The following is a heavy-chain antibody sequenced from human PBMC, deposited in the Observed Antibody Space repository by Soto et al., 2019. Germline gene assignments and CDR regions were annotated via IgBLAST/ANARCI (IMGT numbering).Heavy chain of an antibody. J-gene: IGHJ3*02. CDR1: GFTFSSYA. CDR2: ISYDGSNK. V-gene: IGHV3-30-3*01. Sequence: QVQLVESGGGVVQPGRSLRLSCAASGFTFSSYAMHWVRQAPGKGLEWVAVISYDGSNKYYADSVKGRFTISRDNSKNTLYLQMNSLRAEDTAVYYCARDSKTYYYESSGYYSDAFDIWGQGTMVTVSS. D-gene: IGHD3-22*01. CDR3: ARDSKTYYYESSGYYSDAFDI.